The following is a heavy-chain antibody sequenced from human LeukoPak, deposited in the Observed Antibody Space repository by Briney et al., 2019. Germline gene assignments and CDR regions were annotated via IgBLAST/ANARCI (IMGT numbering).Heavy chain of an antibody. J-gene: IGHJ4*02. CDR2: IYYSGST. Sequence: SETLSLTCTVSGGSISSYYWSWIRQPPGKGLEWIGYIYYSGSTNYNPSLKSRVTISVDTSKNQFSLKLSSVTAADTAVYYCARGYGSGSYWLDYWGQGTLVTVSS. V-gene: IGHV4-59*01. D-gene: IGHD3-10*01. CDR1: GGSISSYY. CDR3: ARGYGSGSYWLDY.